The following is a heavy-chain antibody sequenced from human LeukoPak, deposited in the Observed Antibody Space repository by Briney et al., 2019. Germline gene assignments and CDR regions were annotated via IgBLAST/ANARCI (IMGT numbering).Heavy chain of an antibody. CDR2: IYPGDSEA. V-gene: IGHV5-51*01. Sequence: GESLKISCKGSGYSFSSHCIGWVRQMPGKGLEWMGIIYPGDSEARYSPSFQGQVTISVDKSISTAYLQWSSLKASDTAMYYCARRYYHDTSGYYLAHDAFDIWGQGTMVTVSS. CDR1: GYSFSSHC. J-gene: IGHJ3*02. D-gene: IGHD3-22*01. CDR3: ARRYYHDTSGYYLAHDAFDI.